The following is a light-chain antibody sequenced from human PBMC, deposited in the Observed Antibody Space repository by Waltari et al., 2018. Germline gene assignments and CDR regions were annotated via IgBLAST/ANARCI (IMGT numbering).Light chain of an antibody. Sequence: DIQMTQSPSSLSASVGHSVTITCRASQNINNYLNWYQQRTGKAPKLLIYAASTLQSGAPSRFGGSGSGTDFTLTITSLQPEDFATYFCQQGYRAPLTFGGGTKVEIK. J-gene: IGKJ4*01. CDR2: AAS. CDR1: QNINNY. V-gene: IGKV1-39*01. CDR3: QQGYRAPLT.